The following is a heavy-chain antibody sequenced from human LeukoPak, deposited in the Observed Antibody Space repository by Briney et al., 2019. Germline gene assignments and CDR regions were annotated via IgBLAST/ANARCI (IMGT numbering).Heavy chain of an antibody. D-gene: IGHD3-22*01. J-gene: IGHJ5*02. V-gene: IGHV3-23*01. CDR2: IIGSGDST. Sequence: PGGSLRLSCAASGFTFTTYAMSWVRQAPGKGLEWVSTIIGSGDSTYYTDSVKGRFTISRDNSKNTLYLQMNSLRAEDTAVYYCRGSYDSSGYYNLDWFDPWGQGTLVTVSS. CDR1: GFTFTTYA. CDR3: RGSYDSSGYYNLDWFDP.